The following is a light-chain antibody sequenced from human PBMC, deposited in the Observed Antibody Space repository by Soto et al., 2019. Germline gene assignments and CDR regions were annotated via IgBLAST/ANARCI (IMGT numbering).Light chain of an antibody. J-gene: IGLJ3*02. V-gene: IGLV2-23*01. CDR3: CSYAVSSIWV. CDR2: EAT. Sequence: QSALTQPASVSGSPGQSITISCTGTSSDVMTYNLVSWYQQHPGEAPKLMIYEATKRPSGVSNRFSGSKSGDTASLTISGLQAEDEAAYYCCSYAVSSIWVFGEGTKLIVL. CDR1: SSDVMTYNL.